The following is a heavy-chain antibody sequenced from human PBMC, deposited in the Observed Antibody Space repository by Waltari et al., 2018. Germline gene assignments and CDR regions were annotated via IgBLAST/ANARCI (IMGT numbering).Heavy chain of an antibody. CDR2: IVPILGSA. CDR1: GGTFSSYA. D-gene: IGHD6-13*01. CDR3: AFHLGGIAAAGFAY. V-gene: IGHV1-69*11. Sequence: QVQLVQSGAEVKKPGSSVKVSCKASGGTFSSYAISWVRQAPGQGLEWMGGIVPILGSADSSQKFQCRVTITADASTSTAYLELSSLRSEDTAVYYCAFHLGGIAAAGFAYWGRGTLVTVSS. J-gene: IGHJ4*02.